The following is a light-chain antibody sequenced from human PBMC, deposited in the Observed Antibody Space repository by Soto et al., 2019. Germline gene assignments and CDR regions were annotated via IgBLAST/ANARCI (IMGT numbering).Light chain of an antibody. CDR3: SSYAGSSNV. CDR1: STDVGSHKL. Sequence: QSVLTQPASVSGSPGQSITISCTGTSTDVGSHKLVSWYQQYPGNAPKLIIFEAYKRPLGVSNRFSGSKSGSTASLTVSGLQAEDEADYYCSSYAGSSNVFGTGTKVTVL. CDR2: EAY. V-gene: IGLV2-14*02. J-gene: IGLJ1*01.